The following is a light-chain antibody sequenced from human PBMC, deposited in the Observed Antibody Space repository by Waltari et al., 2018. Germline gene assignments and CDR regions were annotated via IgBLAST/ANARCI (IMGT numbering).Light chain of an antibody. CDR2: RNN. J-gene: IGLJ2*01. CDR1: SSNIGSNY. Sequence: QSVLTQPPSASGTPGPRVTISCSGSSSNIGSNYVYWYQQFPGTAPKLLIFRNNQRPSGVPDRFSGSKSGTSASLAISGLRSEDEADYYCAAWDDSLSGVVFGGGAKLTVL. V-gene: IGLV1-47*01. CDR3: AAWDDSLSGVV.